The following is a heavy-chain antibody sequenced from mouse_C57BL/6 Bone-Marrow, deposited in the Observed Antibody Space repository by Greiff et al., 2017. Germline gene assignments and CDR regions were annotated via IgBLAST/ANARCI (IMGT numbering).Heavy chain of an antibody. V-gene: IGHV5-12*01. CDR3: ARDDYAGSGFAY. D-gene: IGHD2-4*01. J-gene: IGHJ3*01. CDR1: GFTFSDYY. CDR2: ISNGGGST. Sequence: EVKLVESGGGLVQPGGSLKLSCAASGFTFSDYYMYWVRQTPEKRLEWVAYISNGGGSTYYPDTVKGRFTISRDNAKNTLYLQMSRLKSEDTAMYYCARDDYAGSGFAYWGKGTLVTVSA.